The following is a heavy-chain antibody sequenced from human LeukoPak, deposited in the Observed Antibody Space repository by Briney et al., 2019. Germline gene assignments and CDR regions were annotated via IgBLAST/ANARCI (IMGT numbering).Heavy chain of an antibody. CDR3: ARGYYDILTGYRPPLWLDP. V-gene: IGHV1-69*13. Sequence: ASVKVSCKASGGTFSSYAISWVRQAPGQGLEWMGGIIPIFGTANYAQKFQGRVTITADESTSTAYMELSSLRSEDTAVYYCARGYYDILTGYRPPLWLDPWGQGTLVTVSS. CDR2: IIPIFGTA. CDR1: GGTFSSYA. J-gene: IGHJ5*02. D-gene: IGHD3-9*01.